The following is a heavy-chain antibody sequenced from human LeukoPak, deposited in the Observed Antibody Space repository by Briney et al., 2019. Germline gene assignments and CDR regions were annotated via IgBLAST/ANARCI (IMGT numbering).Heavy chain of an antibody. J-gene: IGHJ4*02. CDR1: RFTFSIFG. CDR2: ISSDGTNK. D-gene: IGHD3-22*01. CDR3: RAATRYLDYYYDY. V-gene: IGHV3-30*03. Sequence: HPGGSLRLSCAASRFTFSIFGMPWVRQAPGKGLEWSAVISSDGTNKYYADSVRGRFTISRDNSKDTLYLQMSSLSIEDTAIYYCRAATRYLDYYYDYWGQGTLVTVSS.